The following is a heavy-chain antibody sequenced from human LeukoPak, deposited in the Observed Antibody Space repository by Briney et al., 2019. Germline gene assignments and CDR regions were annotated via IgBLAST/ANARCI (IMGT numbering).Heavy chain of an antibody. CDR1: GFTFTSYG. CDR3: ARKGMGSPLDF. J-gene: IGHJ4*02. CDR2: ISANNGDT. V-gene: IGHV1-18*04. Sequence: ASVKVSCKTSGFTFTSYGISWMRQAPGHGLEWMAWISANNGDTHYAQRLQGRVTLTTDTPTGTAYMEVRSLRSDDTAVYYCARKGMGSPLDFWCQGTLVTVAS. D-gene: IGHD3-10*01.